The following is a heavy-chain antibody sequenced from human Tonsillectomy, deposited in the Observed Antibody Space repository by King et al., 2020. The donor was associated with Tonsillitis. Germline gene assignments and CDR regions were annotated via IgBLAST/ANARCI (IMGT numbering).Heavy chain of an antibody. CDR1: GGSISSGSYY. V-gene: IGHV4-61*02. CDR3: ARDLSSDVWSGYPNWFDP. D-gene: IGHD3-3*01. J-gene: IGHJ5*02. CDR2: IYTSGST. Sequence: VQLQESGPGLVTPSQTLSLTCTVSGGSISSGSYYWSWIRQPAGKGLEWIGRIYTSGSTNYNPSLKSRVTMSVDTSKNQFSLKLSSVTAADTAVYYCARDLSSDVWSGYPNWFDPWGQGTLVTVSS.